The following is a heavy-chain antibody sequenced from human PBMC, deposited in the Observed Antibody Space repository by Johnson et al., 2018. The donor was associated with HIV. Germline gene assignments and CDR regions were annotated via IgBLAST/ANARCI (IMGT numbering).Heavy chain of an antibody. CDR1: GFTFSTYA. CDR3: AKDERQLGGWSHAFDI. Sequence: QVQLVESGGGVVQPGRSLRLSCAASGFTFSTYAMHWVRQAPGKGLEWVAIISYDGSNKYYAESVKGRFTISRDNSKHTVYLQMLSLRAEDTAVYFCAKDERQLGGWSHAFDIWGQGTKVTVSS. J-gene: IGHJ3*02. V-gene: IGHV3-30*04. D-gene: IGHD3-16*01. CDR2: ISYDGSNK.